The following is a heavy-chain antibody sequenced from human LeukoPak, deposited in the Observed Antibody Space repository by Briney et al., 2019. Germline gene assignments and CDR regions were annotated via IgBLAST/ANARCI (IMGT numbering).Heavy chain of an antibody. CDR3: TMRYYDNSGYYPRAFDI. CDR2: IRSKAYGGTT. J-gene: IGHJ3*02. V-gene: IGHV3-49*04. CDR1: GFTFGDYA. Sequence: PGRSLRLSCTASGFTFGDYAMSWVRQAPGKGLEWVGFIRSKAYGGTTEYAASVKGRFTISRDDSKSIAYLQMNSLKTEDTAVYYCTMRYYDNSGYYPRAFDIWGQGTMVTVSS. D-gene: IGHD3-22*01.